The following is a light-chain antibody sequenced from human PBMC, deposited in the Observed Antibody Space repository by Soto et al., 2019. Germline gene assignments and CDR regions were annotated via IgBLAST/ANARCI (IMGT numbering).Light chain of an antibody. CDR3: QTWGTGIHLV. J-gene: IGLJ2*01. CDR1: SGHSSYA. V-gene: IGLV4-69*01. CDR2: VNSDGSH. Sequence: QPVLTQSPSASASLGASVKLTCTLSSGHSSYAIAWHQQQPEKGPRYLMKVNSDGSHNKGDGIPDRFSGSSSGAERYLTISSLQSEDEADYYCQTWGTGIHLVFGGGTKVTVL.